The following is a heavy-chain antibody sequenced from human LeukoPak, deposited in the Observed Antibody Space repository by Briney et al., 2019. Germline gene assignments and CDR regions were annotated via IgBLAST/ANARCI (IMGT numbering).Heavy chain of an antibody. V-gene: IGHV4-30-2*01. CDR3: ARGFYGAGSHFDY. CDR1: GGSISSGDFP. J-gene: IGHJ4*02. D-gene: IGHD3-10*01. CDR2: IFHTEHT. Sequence: TLSLTCPLSGGSISSGDFPWSWIRQPPGKGLEGIGYIFHTEHTSYNPSLKTRGTISVDMSKNQLSLRLTSVTAADTAVYCCARGFYGAGSHFDYWGQGTLVTVSS.